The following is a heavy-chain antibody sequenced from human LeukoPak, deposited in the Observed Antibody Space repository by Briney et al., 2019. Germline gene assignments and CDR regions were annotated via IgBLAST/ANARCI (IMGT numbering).Heavy chain of an antibody. CDR1: GGSISSSSYY. V-gene: IGHV4-39*07. CDR2: IYYSGST. CDR3: ARDLPGGYSGSYRQPSWFDR. Sequence: PSETLSLTCTVSGGSISSSSYYWGWIRQPPGKGLEWIGSIYYSGSTYYNPSLKSRVTISVDTSKNQFSLKLSSVTAADTAVYYCARDLPGGYSGSYRQPSWFDRWGQGTLVTVSS. J-gene: IGHJ5*02. D-gene: IGHD1-26*01.